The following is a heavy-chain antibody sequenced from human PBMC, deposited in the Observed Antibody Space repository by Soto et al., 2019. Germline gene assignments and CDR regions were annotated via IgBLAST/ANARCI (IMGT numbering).Heavy chain of an antibody. D-gene: IGHD2-21*02. CDR2: LWRDGINE. CDR1: GFTFSNYG. CDR3: AREVTGCNDALAI. J-gene: IGHJ3*02. Sequence: QVQLEESGGGVVQPGRSLRLSCAASGFTFSNYGMHWVRQAPGKGLEWVASLWRDGINEYYADSVKGRFTISRDNSKRKVYLQMDSVGAEDTDLYYCAREVTGCNDALAIWGEGTTVTVSS. V-gene: IGHV3-33*01.